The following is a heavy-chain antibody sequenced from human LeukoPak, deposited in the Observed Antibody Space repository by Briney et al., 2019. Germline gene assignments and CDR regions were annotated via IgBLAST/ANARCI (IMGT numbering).Heavy chain of an antibody. CDR1: GFTFTSSA. V-gene: IGHV1-58*01. Sequence: SVKVSCTASGFTFTSSAVQWVRQARGQRLEWIGRIVVGSGNTNYAQKFQERVTITRDMSTSTAYMELSSLRSEDTAVYYCAAGYSSSWLPDYWGQGTLVTVSS. D-gene: IGHD6-13*01. J-gene: IGHJ4*02. CDR2: IVVGSGNT. CDR3: AAGYSSSWLPDY.